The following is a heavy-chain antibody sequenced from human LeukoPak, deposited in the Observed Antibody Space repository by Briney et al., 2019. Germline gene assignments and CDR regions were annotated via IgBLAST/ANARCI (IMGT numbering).Heavy chain of an antibody. CDR1: GFTFSSYG. J-gene: IGHJ6*03. CDR2: ISYDGSNK. V-gene: IGHV3-30*03. CDR3: AREGRRPPYYYYYMDV. Sequence: GGSLRLSCAAPGFTFSSYGMHWVRQAPGKGLEWVAVISYDGSNKYYADSVKGRFTISRDNSKNTLYLQMNSLRAEDTAVYYCAREGRRPPYYYYYMDVWGKGTTVTISS.